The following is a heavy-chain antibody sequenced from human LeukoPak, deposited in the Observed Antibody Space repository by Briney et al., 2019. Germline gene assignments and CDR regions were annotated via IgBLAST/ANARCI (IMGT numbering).Heavy chain of an antibody. Sequence: GGSLRLSCAASGFTFSNSWMHWVRQVPGKGLLWVSRISSDGSSSIYADSVKGRFTISRDNAKNTLYLQMNSLRAEDTAVYYCARMATAFDYWGQGTLVTVSS. CDR1: GFTFSNSW. J-gene: IGHJ4*02. CDR3: ARMATAFDY. CDR2: ISSDGSSS. D-gene: IGHD1-1*01. V-gene: IGHV3-74*01.